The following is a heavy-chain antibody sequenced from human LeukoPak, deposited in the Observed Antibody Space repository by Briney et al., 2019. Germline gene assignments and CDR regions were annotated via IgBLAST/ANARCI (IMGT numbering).Heavy chain of an antibody. V-gene: IGHV4-39*01. J-gene: IGHJ5*02. Sequence: SETLSLTCTVSGGSISSSSYYWGWIRQPPGTGLEWIGSIYYSGSTYYNPSLKSRVTISVDTSKNQFSLKLSSVTAADTAVYYCARHVRPYSYGLNWFDPWSQGTLVTVSS. CDR1: GGSISSSSYY. D-gene: IGHD5-18*01. CDR3: ARHVRPYSYGLNWFDP. CDR2: IYYSGST.